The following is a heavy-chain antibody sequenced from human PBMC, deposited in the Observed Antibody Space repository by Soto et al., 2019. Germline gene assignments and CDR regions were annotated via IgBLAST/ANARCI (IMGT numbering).Heavy chain of an antibody. V-gene: IGHV3-30*18. CDR1: GFTFSSYG. J-gene: IGHJ4*02. D-gene: IGHD4-17*01. CDR3: VKETAVTSCFDY. CDR2: ISHDGSSK. Sequence: QVELVESGGGVVQPGRSLRLSCAASGFTFSSYGMHWVRQAPGKGLEWVAVISHDGSSKSYADSVKGRFTISRDNSKNTLDLQMDRLRTEDTAVYYCVKETAVTSCFDYWGQGTLVTVSS.